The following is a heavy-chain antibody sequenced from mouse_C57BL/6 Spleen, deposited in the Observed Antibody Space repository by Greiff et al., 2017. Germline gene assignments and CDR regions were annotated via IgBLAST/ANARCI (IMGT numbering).Heavy chain of an antibody. CDR3: ARADYDGSYAMDY. CDR1: GYSITSGYY. V-gene: IGHV3-6*01. CDR2: ISYGGSN. D-gene: IGHD2-3*01. Sequence: DVKLQESGPGLVKPSQSLSLTCSVTGYSITSGYYWNWIRQFPGNKLEWMGYISYGGSNNYNPSLKNRISITRDTSKNQFFLKLNSVTTEDTATYYCARADYDGSYAMDYWGQGTSVTVSS. J-gene: IGHJ4*01.